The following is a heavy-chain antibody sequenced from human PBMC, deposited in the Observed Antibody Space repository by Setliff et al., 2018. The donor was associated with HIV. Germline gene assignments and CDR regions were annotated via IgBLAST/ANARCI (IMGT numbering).Heavy chain of an antibody. CDR2: ISHTGST. CDR1: GESFSDSY. J-gene: IGHJ2*01. D-gene: IGHD6-25*01. CDR3: ARSQRLPGLQPPYWYFDL. Sequence: NPSETLSLTCAVYGESFSDSYYTWIRQPPGQGLEWIGQISHTGSTTYNSSLKSRVTMSVDSSRNQFSLTLTSMSVPDTAVYFCARSQRLPGLQPPYWYFDLWGRGTLVTVSS. V-gene: IGHV4-34*01.